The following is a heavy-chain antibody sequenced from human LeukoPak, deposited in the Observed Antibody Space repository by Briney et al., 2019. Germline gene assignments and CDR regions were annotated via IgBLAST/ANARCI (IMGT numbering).Heavy chain of an antibody. Sequence: GASVKVSCKASGYTFTSYYMHWVRQAPGQGLEWMGIINPSGGSTSYAQKFQGRVTMTRDTSISTAYMELSRLRSDDTAVYYCATDGVVIEYYYYYGMDVWGQGTTVTVSS. J-gene: IGHJ6*02. CDR1: GYTFTSYY. CDR2: INPSGGST. CDR3: ATDGVVIEYYYYYGMDV. V-gene: IGHV1-46*01. D-gene: IGHD3-3*01.